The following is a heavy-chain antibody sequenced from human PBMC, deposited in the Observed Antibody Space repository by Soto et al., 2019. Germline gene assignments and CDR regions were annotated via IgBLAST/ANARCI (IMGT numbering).Heavy chain of an antibody. Sequence: GGSLRLSCAASGFTFSSYAMSWVRQAPGKGLEWVSAVSGSGRSTYYADSVKGRLTISRDNSKSTLYLQMNSLRVEDTAVYYCAKDRDPDTVGAHLGFGYWGQGTLVTVSS. D-gene: IGHD1-26*01. CDR3: AKDRDPDTVGAHLGFGY. CDR2: VSGSGRST. CDR1: GFTFSSYA. V-gene: IGHV3-23*01. J-gene: IGHJ4*02.